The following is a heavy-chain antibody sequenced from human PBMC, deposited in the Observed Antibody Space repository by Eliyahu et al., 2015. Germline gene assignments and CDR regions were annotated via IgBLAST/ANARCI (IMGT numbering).Heavy chain of an antibody. V-gene: IGHV3-48*01. CDR3: AKGLXYFDY. CDR2: TXTISTSI. CDR1: GFTFSSYS. D-gene: IGHD5-18*01. Sequence: EVQLVESGGGLVQPGGSLRXXCXASGFTFSSYSMNWVRQAPGKGREWVSYTXTISTSIYYADSVKGRFTISRDNAKNSLYLQMHSLRAEDTAIYYCAKGLXYFDYWGQGTLVTVSS. J-gene: IGHJ4*02.